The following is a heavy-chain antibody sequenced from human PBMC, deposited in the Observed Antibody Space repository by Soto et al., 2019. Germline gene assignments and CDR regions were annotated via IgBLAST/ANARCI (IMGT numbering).Heavy chain of an antibody. J-gene: IGHJ6*02. D-gene: IGHD2-15*01. Sequence: GQSPYIGSKVAGDGLTRYWVGSGGQMPGKGLEWMGIIYPGDSDTRYSPSFQGQATISADKSISTAYLQWSSLKASDTAMYYCARAIFYCSGGSCYYYGMDVWGQGT. CDR2: IYPGDSDT. CDR3: ARAIFYCSGGSCYYYGMDV. CDR1: GDGLTRYW. V-gene: IGHV5-51*01.